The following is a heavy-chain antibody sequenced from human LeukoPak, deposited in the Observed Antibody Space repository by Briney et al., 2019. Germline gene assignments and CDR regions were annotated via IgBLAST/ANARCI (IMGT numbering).Heavy chain of an antibody. CDR3: ARGKGRAFDI. J-gene: IGHJ3*02. CDR1: GGSFSGYY. V-gene: IGHV4-34*01. Sequence: SETLSLTCAVYGGSFSGYYSSWIRHPPGKGLEWIGEINDSRSTNYNPYFKSRVTISVDTSKNQFSLKLSSVTAADTAVYYCARGKGRAFDIWGQGTMVTVSS. CDR2: INDSRST.